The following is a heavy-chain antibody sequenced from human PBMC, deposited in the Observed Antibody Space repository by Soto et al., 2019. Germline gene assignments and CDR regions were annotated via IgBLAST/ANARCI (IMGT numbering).Heavy chain of an antibody. V-gene: IGHV4-39*01. J-gene: IGHJ4*02. D-gene: IGHD3-10*01. CDR1: GGSVSSNSYS. Sequence: PLETLSLTCTVSGGSVSSNSYSWGWIRQSPGKGLEWIGIIYSTENTYYHPSLLSRVTISADTSMNEFSLRLTSVTAADTAVYYCARKKITALFDYWGKGTLVPVSS. CDR3: ARKKITALFDY. CDR2: IYSTENT.